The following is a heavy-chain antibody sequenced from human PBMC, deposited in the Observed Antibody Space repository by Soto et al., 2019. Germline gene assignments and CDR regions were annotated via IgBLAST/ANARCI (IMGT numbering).Heavy chain of an antibody. CDR1: GYMFTKSA. CDR2: TSGGNGNT. D-gene: IGHD6-19*01. Sequence: GASVKVSCKASGYMFTKSAMHWVRQAPGQRLEWMGWTSGGNGNTKYSPKLQDRVTITRDTSASTAYMELSSLRSEDTALYYCARDGVAAGNINFDYWGQGTLVTVSS. V-gene: IGHV1-3*01. CDR3: ARDGVAAGNINFDY. J-gene: IGHJ4*02.